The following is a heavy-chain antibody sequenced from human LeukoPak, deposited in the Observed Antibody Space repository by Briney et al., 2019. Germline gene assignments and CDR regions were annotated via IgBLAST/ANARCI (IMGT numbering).Heavy chain of an antibody. D-gene: IGHD3-16*02. V-gene: IGHV2-70*13. CDR2: IDWDDDK. Sequence: VSGPALLKPTQTVTLTCTFSGFSLSTGGMSVSWTRQSPGKALDWLALIDWDDDKYYTTSLETRLSISKDTSKNQVVLTMTNMDPVDTATYYCARNIGVTYGGVIVYDYWGPGTLVIVSS. CDR3: ARNIGVTYGGVIVYDY. J-gene: IGHJ4*02. CDR1: GFSLSTGGMS.